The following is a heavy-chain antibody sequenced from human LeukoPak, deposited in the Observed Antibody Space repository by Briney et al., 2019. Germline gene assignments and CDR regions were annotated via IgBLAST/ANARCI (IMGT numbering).Heavy chain of an antibody. V-gene: IGHV4-59*01. J-gene: IGHJ6*02. CDR3: ARDDGGMDV. Sequence: SEALSLTCTVSGGSISSYYWSWIRQPPGKGLEWIGYIYYGGSTNCNPSLKSRVTISIDTSKNQFSLKLSSVTAADTAVYYCARDDGGMDVWGQGTTVTVSS. CDR2: IYYGGST. CDR1: GGSISSYY.